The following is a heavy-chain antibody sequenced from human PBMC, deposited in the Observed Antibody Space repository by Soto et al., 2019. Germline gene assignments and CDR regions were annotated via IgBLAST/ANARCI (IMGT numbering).Heavy chain of an antibody. V-gene: IGHV4-31*03. CDR2: IYYSGRT. J-gene: IGHJ4*02. CDR3: ARGIAGAMDS. CDR1: GYSISSGGYC. Sequence: SETLSLTCIVSGYSISSGGYCWSWIRQHPGKGLEWLGYIYYSGRTYYNPSLKSRVTVSVDTSENQFSLKLYSVTAADTAFYYCARGIAGAMDSWGRGILVTVSS. D-gene: IGHD2-2*01.